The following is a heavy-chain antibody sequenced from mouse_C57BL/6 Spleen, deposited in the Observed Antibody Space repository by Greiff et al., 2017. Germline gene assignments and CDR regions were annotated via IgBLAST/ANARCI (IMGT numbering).Heavy chain of an antibody. CDR1: GYAFSSSW. J-gene: IGHJ2*01. V-gene: IGHV1-82*01. Sequence: QVKLQQSGPELVKPGASVKISCKASGYAFSSSWMNWVKQRPGKGLEWIGRIYPGDGDTNYNGKFKGKATLTADKSSSTAYRQLSSLTSEDSAVDFCARRAYGSSYFDYWGQGTTLTVSS. CDR2: IYPGDGDT. D-gene: IGHD1-1*01. CDR3: ARRAYGSSYFDY.